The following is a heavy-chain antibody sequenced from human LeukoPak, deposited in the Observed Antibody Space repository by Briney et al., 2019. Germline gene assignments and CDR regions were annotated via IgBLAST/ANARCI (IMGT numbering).Heavy chain of an antibody. J-gene: IGHJ6*02. CDR1: GYSISSGYY. CDR3: ARDSDGDYERDYYYYGMDV. CDR2: IYHSGST. V-gene: IGHV4-38-2*02. D-gene: IGHD4-17*01. Sequence: PSETLSLTCTVSGYSISSGYYWGWIRQPPGKGLEWIGSIYHSGSTYYNPSLKSRVTISVDTSKNQFSLKLSSVTAADTAVYYCARDSDGDYERDYYYYGMDVWGQGTTVTVSS.